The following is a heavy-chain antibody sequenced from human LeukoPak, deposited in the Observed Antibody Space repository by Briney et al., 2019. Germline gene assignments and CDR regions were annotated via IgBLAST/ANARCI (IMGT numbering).Heavy chain of an antibody. D-gene: IGHD5-24*01. J-gene: IGHJ4*02. CDR2: ISYDGSNK. CDR1: GFTFSSYA. V-gene: IGHV3-30-3*01. CDR3: ARGGGEMATITDY. Sequence: GRSLRLSCAASGFTFSSYAMHWVRQAPGKGLEWVAVISYDGSNKYYADSVKGRFTIPRNNSKNPVYLQMNSLGAEDTALYYRARGGGEMATITDYWGQGTLVTVSS.